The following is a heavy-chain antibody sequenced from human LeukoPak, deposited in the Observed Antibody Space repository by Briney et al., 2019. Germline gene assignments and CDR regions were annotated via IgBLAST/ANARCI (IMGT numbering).Heavy chain of an antibody. CDR3: ARRVIVVGLDY. CDR2: ISRSSSTI. J-gene: IGHJ4*02. CDR1: GFTFSSYS. Sequence: GGSLRLSCAASGFTFSSYSMNWVRQAPRKGLEWVSYISRSSSTIYYADSVKGRFTISRDNAKNSLYLQMNSLRAEDTAVYYCARRVIVVGLDYWGQGTLVIVSS. V-gene: IGHV3-48*04. D-gene: IGHD3-22*01.